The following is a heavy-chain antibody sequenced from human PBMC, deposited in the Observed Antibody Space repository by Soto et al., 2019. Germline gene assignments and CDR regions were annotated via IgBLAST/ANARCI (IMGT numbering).Heavy chain of an antibody. CDR2: ILPIFATA. V-gene: IGHV1-69*06. J-gene: IGHJ4*02. D-gene: IGHD2-2*01. CDR3: AGRCDSTTCLGHFDY. Sequence: QVQLVQSGAEVKKPGSSVKVSCKASGGTFNNYVVNWVRQAPGQGLEWMGGILPIFATANYAQKFQGRVTITADKSTSTAYMEWTSLRSEDTAGYYCAGRCDSTTCLGHFDYWGQGTLVTVAS. CDR1: GGTFNNYV.